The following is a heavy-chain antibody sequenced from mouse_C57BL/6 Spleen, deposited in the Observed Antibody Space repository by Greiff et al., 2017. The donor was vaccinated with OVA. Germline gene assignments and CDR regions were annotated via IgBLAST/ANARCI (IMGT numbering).Heavy chain of an antibody. V-gene: IGHV5-4*01. CDR1: GFTFSSYA. CDR3: ARDRDYGRSYGGYFDV. Sequence: EVQGVESGGGLVKPGGSLKLSCAASGFTFSSYAMSWVRQTPEKRLEWVATISDGGSYTYYPDNVKGRFTISRDNAKNNLYLQMSHLKSEDTAMYYCARDRDYGRSYGGYFDVWGTGTTVTVSS. D-gene: IGHD1-1*01. J-gene: IGHJ1*03. CDR2: ISDGGSYT.